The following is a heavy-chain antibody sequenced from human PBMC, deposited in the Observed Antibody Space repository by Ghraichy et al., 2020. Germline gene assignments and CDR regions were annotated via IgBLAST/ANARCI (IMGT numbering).Heavy chain of an antibody. V-gene: IGHV4-38-2*02. D-gene: IGHD2-15*01. CDR2: IYHSGST. CDR1: GYSISSGYY. CDR3: ARDRVVVAATPDTNWFDP. Sequence: SETLSLTCAVSGYSISSGYYWGWIRQPPGKGLEWIGSIYHSGSTYYNPSLKSRVTISVDTSKNQFSLKLSSVTAADTAVYYCARDRVVVAATPDTNWFDPWGQGTLVTVSS. J-gene: IGHJ5*02.